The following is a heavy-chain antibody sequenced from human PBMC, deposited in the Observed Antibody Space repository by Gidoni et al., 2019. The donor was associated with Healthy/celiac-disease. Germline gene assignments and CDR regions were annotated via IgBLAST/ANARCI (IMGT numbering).Heavy chain of an antibody. V-gene: IGHV3-30*01. D-gene: IGHD3-22*01. Sequence: QVQLVESGGGVVQPGRSLRLSCAASGFTFSSYAMHWVRQAPGKGLEWVAVISYDGSNKYYADSVKGRFTISRDNSKNTLDLQMNSLRAEDTAVYYCAGGVVVSNDAFDIWGQGTMVTVSS. J-gene: IGHJ3*02. CDR1: GFTFSSYA. CDR2: ISYDGSNK. CDR3: AGGVVVSNDAFDI.